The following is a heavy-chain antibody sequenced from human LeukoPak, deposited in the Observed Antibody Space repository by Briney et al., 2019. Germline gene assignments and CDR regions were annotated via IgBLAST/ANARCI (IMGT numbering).Heavy chain of an antibody. J-gene: IGHJ6*02. Sequence: HAGGSLRLSCAASGFTVSSNYMSWVRQAPGKGLEWVSVIYSGGSTYYADSVKGRFTISRHNSKNTLYLQMNSLRAEDTAVYYCASGPDSSGCSYYYYGMDVWGQGTTVTVSS. D-gene: IGHD3-22*01. CDR3: ASGPDSSGCSYYYYGMDV. V-gene: IGHV3-53*04. CDR1: GFTVSSNY. CDR2: IYSGGST.